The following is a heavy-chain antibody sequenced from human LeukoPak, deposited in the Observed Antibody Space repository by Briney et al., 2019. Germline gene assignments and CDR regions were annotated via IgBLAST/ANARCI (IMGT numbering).Heavy chain of an antibody. D-gene: IGHD2/OR15-2a*01. J-gene: IGHJ1*01. CDR1: GGSISSYY. V-gene: IGHV4-59*12. CDR3: ATYSITGAWAEYFLH. Sequence: KTSETLSLTCTVSGGSISSYYWSWIRQPPGKGLEWIGYIYYSGSTNYNPSLKSRFTMSIDTSKNQFSLKLSSVTAADTAVYYCATYSITGAWAEYFLHWGQGTLVTVSS. CDR2: IYYSGST.